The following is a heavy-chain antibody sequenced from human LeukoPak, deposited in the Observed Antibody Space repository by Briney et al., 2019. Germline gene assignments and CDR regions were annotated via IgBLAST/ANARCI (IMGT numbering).Heavy chain of an antibody. V-gene: IGHV3-33*01. CDR1: GFTFSSYG. CDR2: IWYDGSNK. CDR3: ARGQPTPYSSGRFY. Sequence: GRSLRLSCAASGFTFSSYGMHRVRQAPGKGLEWVAVIWYDGSNKYYADSVKGRFTISRDNSKNTLYLQMNSLRAEDTAVYYCARGQPTPYSSGRFYWGQGTPVTVSS. J-gene: IGHJ4*02. D-gene: IGHD6-19*01.